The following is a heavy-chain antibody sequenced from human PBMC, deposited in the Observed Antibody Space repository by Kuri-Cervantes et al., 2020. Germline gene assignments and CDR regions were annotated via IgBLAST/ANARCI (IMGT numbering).Heavy chain of an antibody. CDR1: GFTFSIYS. J-gene: IGHJ3*01. CDR3: ARPAPYCSHGTCYSFRNGRAFTV. V-gene: IGHV4-59*05. CDR2: IYYSGST. Sequence: SETLSLTCAASGFTFSIYSLNWVRQAPGKGLEWIGSIYYSGSTYYNLSLKSRVTISVDTSKNQFSLKLNSVTAADTAVYYCARPAPYCSHGTCYSFRNGRAFTVWGQGTMVTVSS. D-gene: IGHD2-15*01.